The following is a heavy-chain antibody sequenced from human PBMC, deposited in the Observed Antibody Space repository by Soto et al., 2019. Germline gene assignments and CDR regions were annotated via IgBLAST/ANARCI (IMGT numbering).Heavy chain of an antibody. CDR3: ARGPGDILTGFPEYYFDY. D-gene: IGHD3-9*01. CDR1: GYSFTTYW. Sequence: EVQLVQSGAEVKKPGESLKISCKGSGYSFTTYWIGWVRQMPGKGLELMGIIYPGDSDTRYSPSFQGQVTISADKSIRTAFLQWSSLKASDTARYYCARGPGDILTGFPEYYFDYWGQGSQVTVSS. CDR2: IYPGDSDT. J-gene: IGHJ4*02. V-gene: IGHV5-51*03.